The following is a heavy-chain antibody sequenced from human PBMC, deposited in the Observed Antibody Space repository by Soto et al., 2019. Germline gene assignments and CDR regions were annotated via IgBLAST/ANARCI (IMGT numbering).Heavy chain of an antibody. CDR2: ISGNGYTT. CDR1: GFTFTTSS. J-gene: IGHJ3*02. D-gene: IGHD5-18*01. Sequence: EVQVLESGGDLVQPGGSLRLTCAVSGFTFTTSSLNWVRQAPGKGLEWVSSISGNGYTTYYADSVTGRFTISTDNSKSTVFLQMNSLRVEATALYYCAKGVEHSTADACETWCQGTMVTVSS. CDR3: AKGVEHSTADACET. V-gene: IGHV3-23*01.